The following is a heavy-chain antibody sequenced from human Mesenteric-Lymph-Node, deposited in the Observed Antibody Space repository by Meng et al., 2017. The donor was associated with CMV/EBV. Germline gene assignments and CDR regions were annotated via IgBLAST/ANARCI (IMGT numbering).Heavy chain of an antibody. CDR1: GFLFSSFT. V-gene: IGHV3-30-3*01. CDR2: ISFDGDGR. D-gene: IGHD2-2*01. Sequence: GESLKISCTASGFLFSSFTMNWVRQAPGQGLEWVAGISFDGDGRYDADSVKGRFTISRDNSKNTLFLQMNSLRPEDTAVYYCARDVWEDQLLPFDYWGQGTLVTVSS. J-gene: IGHJ4*02. CDR3: ARDVWEDQLLPFDY.